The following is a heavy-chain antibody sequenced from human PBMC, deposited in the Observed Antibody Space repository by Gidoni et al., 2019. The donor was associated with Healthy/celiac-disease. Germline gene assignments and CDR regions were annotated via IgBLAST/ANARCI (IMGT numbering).Heavy chain of an antibody. J-gene: IGHJ4*02. CDR3: TRDPSRYCTNGVCPNHPH. CDR1: GFTFGDYA. CDR2: IRSKAYGGTK. V-gene: IGHV3-49*04. D-gene: IGHD2-8*01. Sequence: EVQLVESGGGLVQPGRSLRLSCTASGFTFGDYAMSWVRQAPGKGLEWVGFIRSKAYGGTKEYAASVKGRFTISRDDSKSIAYLQMNSLKTEDTAVYYCTRDPSRYCTNGVCPNHPHWGQGTLVTVSS.